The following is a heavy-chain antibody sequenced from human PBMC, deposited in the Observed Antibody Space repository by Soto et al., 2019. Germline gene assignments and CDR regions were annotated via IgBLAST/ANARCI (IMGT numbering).Heavy chain of an antibody. Sequence: GFLRLSCAASGFMFKTHAMSWVRQVPGQGLEWVSSISFSGGTTYYADSVKGRFTISRDNSKNILYLQISSLRAEDTAMYFCAKEWAGDAFDVWGQGTLVTVSS. CDR1: GFMFKTHA. CDR3: AKEWAGDAFDV. V-gene: IGHV3-23*01. J-gene: IGHJ3*01. CDR2: ISFSGGTT. D-gene: IGHD6-19*01.